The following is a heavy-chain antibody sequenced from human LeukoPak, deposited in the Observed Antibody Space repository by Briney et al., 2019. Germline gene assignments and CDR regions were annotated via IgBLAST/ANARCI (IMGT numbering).Heavy chain of an antibody. V-gene: IGHV3-30*02. CDR3: AKSSGGIADLLRYFDY. Sequence: GGSLRLSCAASGFTFSSYGMHWVRQAPGKGLEWVAFIRYDGSNKYYADSVKGRFTISRDNSKNTLYLQMNSLRAEDTAVYYCAKSSGGIADLLRYFDYWGQGTLVTVSS. CDR2: IRYDGSNK. D-gene: IGHD6-13*01. CDR1: GFTFSSYG. J-gene: IGHJ4*02.